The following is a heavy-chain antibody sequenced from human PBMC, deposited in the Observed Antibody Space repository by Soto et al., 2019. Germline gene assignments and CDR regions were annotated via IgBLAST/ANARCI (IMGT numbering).Heavy chain of an antibody. CDR1: GFTFSDYY. Sequence: QVQLVESGGGLVKPGGSLRLSCTASGFTFSDYYMTWIRQAPGKGLEWLSYISSGGLTIYYADSVKGRFTVSRDNAKNSMYLQMNTLRVEDTAVYYCARDPGIYYGMDVWGQVTTVTVSS. V-gene: IGHV3-11*01. J-gene: IGHJ6*02. D-gene: IGHD3-10*01. CDR3: ARDPGIYYGMDV. CDR2: ISSGGLTI.